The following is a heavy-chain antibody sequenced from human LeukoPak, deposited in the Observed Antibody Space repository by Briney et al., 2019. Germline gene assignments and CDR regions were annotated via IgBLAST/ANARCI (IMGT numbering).Heavy chain of an antibody. CDR2: IIPIFGTA. CDR3: ARRIQLWLSHWFDP. J-gene: IGHJ5*02. Sequence: ASVKVSCKASGGTFSSYAISWERQAPGQGLEWMGGIIPIFGTANYAQKFQGRVTITADESTSTAYMELSSLRSEDTAVYYCARRIQLWLSHWFDPWGQGTLVTVSS. V-gene: IGHV1-69*13. CDR1: GGTFSSYA. D-gene: IGHD5-18*01.